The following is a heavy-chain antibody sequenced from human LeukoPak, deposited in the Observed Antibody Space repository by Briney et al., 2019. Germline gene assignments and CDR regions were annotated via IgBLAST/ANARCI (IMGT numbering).Heavy chain of an antibody. V-gene: IGHV1-18*01. J-gene: IGHJ4*02. D-gene: IGHD2-15*01. CDR2: FSIGDGRT. Sequence: ASVKVSCKTSGYTFNNFGITWVRQAPGQGLEWMGWFSIGDGRTHYGRKFQDRVSMTREMSSNTAFLELSSLRSDDTAFYFCSRSYYSSSWYYFDHWGQGTLVTVSS. CDR1: GYTFNNFG. CDR3: SRSYYSSSWYYFDH.